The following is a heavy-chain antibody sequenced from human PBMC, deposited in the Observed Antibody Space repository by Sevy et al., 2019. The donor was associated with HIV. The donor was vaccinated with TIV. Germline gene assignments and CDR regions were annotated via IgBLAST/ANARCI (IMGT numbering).Heavy chain of an antibody. D-gene: IGHD3-22*01. CDR3: AQGYYFTY. CDR1: RSTFVSND. Sequence: ASVKVSCKASRSTFVSNDINWLRQAPGQGLEWVGWMRPNRGEVGYAQKFQGRVTMTRNISITTAYMELGRLGFDDTAVYYCAQGYYFTYWGQGTVVTVSS. J-gene: IGHJ4*02. CDR2: MRPNRGEV. V-gene: IGHV1-8*01.